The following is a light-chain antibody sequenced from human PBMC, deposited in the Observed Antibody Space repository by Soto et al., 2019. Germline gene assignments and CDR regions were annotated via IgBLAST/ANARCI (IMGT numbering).Light chain of an antibody. CDR2: DTT. V-gene: IGLV7-46*01. CDR3: LLSYSGTNGV. J-gene: IGLJ3*02. CDR1: TGAVTSGNY. Sequence: QAVVTQEASLTVSPGGTVTLTCGSSTGAVTSGNYPYWFQKKPGQAPRTLIYDTTNKQSGTPARFSGSLLGGKAALTLAGAQTDDDADYYCLLSYSGTNGVCGGGTKLTVL.